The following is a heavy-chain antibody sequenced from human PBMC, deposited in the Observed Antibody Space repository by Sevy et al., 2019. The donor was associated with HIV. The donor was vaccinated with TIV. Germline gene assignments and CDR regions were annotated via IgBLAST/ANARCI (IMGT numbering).Heavy chain of an antibody. V-gene: IGHV3-66*02. Sequence: GGSLRLSCAASGFTGSGNYMSWVRQAPGKGLEWVSLIYSADNTYYAESVKGRFTISRDNSKNTLYLQMNSLRSEDTAVYYCARVRAAAGKFGDYYYYMDVWGKGTTVTVSS. CDR1: GFTGSGNY. J-gene: IGHJ6*03. CDR3: ARVRAAAGKFGDYYYYMDV. D-gene: IGHD6-13*01. CDR2: IYSADNT.